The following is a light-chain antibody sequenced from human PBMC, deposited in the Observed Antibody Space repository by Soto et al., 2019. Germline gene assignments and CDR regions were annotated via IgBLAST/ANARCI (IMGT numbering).Light chain of an antibody. CDR2: DAS. J-gene: IGKJ1*01. V-gene: IGKV1-5*01. CDR3: QQYNSYSWT. Sequence: DIEITQSPSFLSASAAPKVHITFRATESVSKWLAWYQEKPGNPPRPLIYDASTLESGVPSRFSGSGSGTEFTLTISSMQADDFAIYYCQQYNSYSWTFGQGTKV. CDR1: ESVSKW.